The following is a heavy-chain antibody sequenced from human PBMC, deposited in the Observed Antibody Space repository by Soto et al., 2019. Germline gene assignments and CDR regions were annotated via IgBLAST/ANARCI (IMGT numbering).Heavy chain of an antibody. J-gene: IGHJ5*02. Sequence: GTSVKLSCKACGDRFTSYYMHWVRQAPGQGLEWMGIINPSGGSTSYAQKFQGRVTMTRDTSTSTVYMELSSLRSEDTAVYYCARDGATEGITWGQGTLVTVSS. CDR2: INPSGGST. CDR3: ARDGATEGIT. CDR1: GDRFTSYY. V-gene: IGHV1-46*01. D-gene: IGHD1-20*01.